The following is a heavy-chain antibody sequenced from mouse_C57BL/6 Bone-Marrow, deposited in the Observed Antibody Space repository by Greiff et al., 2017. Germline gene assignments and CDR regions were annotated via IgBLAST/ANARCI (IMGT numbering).Heavy chain of an antibody. J-gene: IGHJ1*03. D-gene: IGHD2-5*01. CDR3: ARPYYSNYWYFDV. Sequence: QVQLQQPGAELVKPGASVKMSCKASGYTFTSYWITWVKQRPGQGLEWIGDIYPGSGSTNYNEEFKSKATLTVDTSSSTAYRQLSSQTSEDSAVYYCARPYYSNYWYFDVWGTGTTVTVSS. CDR1: GYTFTSYW. V-gene: IGHV1-55*01. CDR2: IYPGSGST.